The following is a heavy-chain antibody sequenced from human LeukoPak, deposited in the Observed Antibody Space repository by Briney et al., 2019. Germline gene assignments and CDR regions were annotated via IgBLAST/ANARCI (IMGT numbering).Heavy chain of an antibody. Sequence: ASVKVSCMASGYTFTSYYMHWVRQAPGQGLEWMGIINPSGGSTSYAQKFQGRVTMTRDTSTSTVYMELSSLRSEDTAVYYCARDQEGRYYFDYWGQGTLVTVSS. CDR1: GYTFTSYY. V-gene: IGHV1-46*01. J-gene: IGHJ4*02. CDR3: ARDQEGRYYFDY. D-gene: IGHD4-17*01. CDR2: INPSGGST.